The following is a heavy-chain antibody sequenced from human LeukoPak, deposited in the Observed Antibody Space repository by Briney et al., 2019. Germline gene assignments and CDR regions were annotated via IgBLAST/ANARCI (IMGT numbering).Heavy chain of an antibody. CDR3: ARVDTSTYDFWSGYYVPAGFDY. Sequence: SETLSLTCAVYGGSFSGYYWSWIRQPPGKGLEWIGYIYYSGSTNYNPSLKSRVTISVDTSKNQFSLKLSSVTAADTAVYYCARVDTSTYDFWSGYYVPAGFDYWGQGTLVTVSS. CDR2: IYYSGST. V-gene: IGHV4-59*01. J-gene: IGHJ4*02. CDR1: GGSFSGYY. D-gene: IGHD3-3*01.